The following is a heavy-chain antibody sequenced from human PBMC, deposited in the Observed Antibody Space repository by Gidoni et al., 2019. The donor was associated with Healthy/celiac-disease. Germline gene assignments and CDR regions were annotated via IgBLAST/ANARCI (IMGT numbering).Heavy chain of an antibody. CDR3: ARGEYSSGSDKTKPADY. Sequence: QVQLVQSGAEVKKPGASVKVSCKASGYTFTGYYMHWVRQAPGQGLEWMGWINPNSGGTNYAQKFQGRVTMTRDTSISTAYMELSRLRSDDTAVYYCARGEYSSGSDKTKPADYWGQGTLVTVSS. J-gene: IGHJ4*02. D-gene: IGHD6-19*01. V-gene: IGHV1-2*02. CDR2: INPNSGGT. CDR1: GYTFTGYY.